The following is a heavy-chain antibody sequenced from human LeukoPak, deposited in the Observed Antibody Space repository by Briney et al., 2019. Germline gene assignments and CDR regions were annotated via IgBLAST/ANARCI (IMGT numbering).Heavy chain of an antibody. V-gene: IGHV3-64*01. CDR1: GFTFSSYA. CDR3: ARGGSGYYTDY. J-gene: IGHJ4*02. D-gene: IGHD3-3*01. Sequence: GGALRLSCAASGFTFSSYAMYWVRPAPGKGLEYVSAISSDGGSTYYANSVKGRFTISRDNSKNTLYLQMGSLRAEDMAVYYCARGGSGYYTDYWGQGTLVTVSS. CDR2: ISSDGGST.